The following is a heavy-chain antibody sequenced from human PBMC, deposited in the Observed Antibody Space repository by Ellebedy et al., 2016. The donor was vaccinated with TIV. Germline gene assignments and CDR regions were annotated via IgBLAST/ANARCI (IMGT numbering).Heavy chain of an antibody. CDR1: GGTFSSYA. D-gene: IGHD4-17*01. J-gene: IGHJ6*02. CDR2: IIPIFGTA. CDR3: AYGRSTVTLSYYYYGMDV. V-gene: IGHV1-69*06. Sequence: ASVKVSCXASGGTFSSYAISWVRQAPGQGLEWMGGIIPIFGTANYAQKFQGRVTITADKSTSTAYMELSSLRSEDTAVYYCAYGRSTVTLSYYYYGMDVWGQGTTVTVPS.